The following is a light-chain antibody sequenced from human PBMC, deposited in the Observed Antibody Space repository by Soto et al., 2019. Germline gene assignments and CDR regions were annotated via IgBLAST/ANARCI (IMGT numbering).Light chain of an antibody. V-gene: IGKV3D-11*02. CDR2: DAS. CDR1: QSVSSY. Sequence: EIVLTQSPATLSLSPGERATLSCRASQSVSSYFAWYQQKPGQAPRLLIYDASNRATGIPARFSGSGPGTDFTLTISSLEPEDFATYYCQQSYSTLTFGGGTKVDIK. CDR3: QQSYSTLT. J-gene: IGKJ4*01.